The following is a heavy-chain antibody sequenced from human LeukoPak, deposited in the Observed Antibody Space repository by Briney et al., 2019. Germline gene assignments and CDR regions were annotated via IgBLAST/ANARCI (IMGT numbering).Heavy chain of an antibody. CDR1: GFTVSSNY. D-gene: IGHD6-19*01. CDR3: ARGNSGWSPLLDY. Sequence: GGSLRLSCAASGFTVSSNYMSWVRQAPGKGLEWVSVIYSGGSTYYADSVKGRFTISRDNSKNTLYLQMNSLRAEDTAVYYCARGNSGWSPLLDYWGQGTLVTVSS. J-gene: IGHJ4*02. CDR2: IYSGGST. V-gene: IGHV3-53*01.